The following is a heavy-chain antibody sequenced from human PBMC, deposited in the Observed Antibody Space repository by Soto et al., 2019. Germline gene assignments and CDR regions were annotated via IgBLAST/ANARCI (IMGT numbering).Heavy chain of an antibody. D-gene: IGHD4-17*01. CDR3: ARGLPGYYGMDV. V-gene: IGHV3-74*01. CDR2: IKGDGSRT. CDR1: GFTFSSYC. J-gene: IGHJ6*02. Sequence: EVQLVESGGGLVQPGVSLRLSCAASGFTFSSYCIHWVRQAAGKGLVWVSRIKGDGSRTDYADSVKGRFTISRDNAKNTVYLQLNSLRDEDTAVYYCARGLPGYYGMDVWGQGTTVTVSS.